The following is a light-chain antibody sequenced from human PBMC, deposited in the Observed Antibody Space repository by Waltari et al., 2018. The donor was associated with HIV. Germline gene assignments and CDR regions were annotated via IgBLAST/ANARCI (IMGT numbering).Light chain of an antibody. CDR1: QRIFYSSNNKHY. Sequence: DIVMTQPPDSLAVSLGGRATINRKSSQRIFYSSNNKHYLAWYQHKPGQPPKLLIYWASTRESGVPDRFSGSGSGTDFTLTISSLQPEDVAVYYCQQYYHVPVTFGQGTRLEIK. CDR2: WAS. CDR3: QQYYHVPVT. V-gene: IGKV4-1*01. J-gene: IGKJ5*01.